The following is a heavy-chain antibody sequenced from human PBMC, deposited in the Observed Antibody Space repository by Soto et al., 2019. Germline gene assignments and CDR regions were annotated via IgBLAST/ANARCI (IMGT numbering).Heavy chain of an antibody. V-gene: IGHV3-23*01. D-gene: IGHD3-10*01. Sequence: PGGSLRLSCAASGFTFSSYAMSWVRQAPGKGLEWVSAISGSGGSTYYADSVKGRFTISRDNSKNTLYLQMNSLRAEDTAVYYCAKVVRGVIIMMSAFDIWGQGTMVTVSS. CDR1: GFTFSSYA. J-gene: IGHJ3*02. CDR3: AKVVRGVIIMMSAFDI. CDR2: ISGSGGST.